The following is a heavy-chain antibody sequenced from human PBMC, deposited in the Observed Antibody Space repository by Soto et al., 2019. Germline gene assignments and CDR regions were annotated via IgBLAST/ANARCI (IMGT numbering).Heavy chain of an antibody. J-gene: IGHJ4*02. Sequence: PGGSLRLSCAASGFTFSSYAMHWVRQAPGKGLEWVAVISYDGSNKYYADSVKGRFTISRDNSKNTLYLQMNSLRAEDTAVYYCARGGRDYGDYRSNFDYWGQGTLVTVSS. D-gene: IGHD4-17*01. V-gene: IGHV3-30-3*01. CDR1: GFTFSSYA. CDR3: ARGGRDYGDYRSNFDY. CDR2: ISYDGSNK.